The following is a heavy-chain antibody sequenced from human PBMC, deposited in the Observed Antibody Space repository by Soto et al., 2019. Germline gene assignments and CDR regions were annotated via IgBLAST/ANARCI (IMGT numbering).Heavy chain of an antibody. CDR3: ARDGSSTANWIDP. D-gene: IGHD2-2*01. J-gene: IGHJ5*02. Sequence: SETLSLTWRVSDYAFLIGGDYWPWLRQHPGKGLEWIGYIYHTGKTYYNPSLESRVTMPVDTSKNQFSLKLASVTAADTAVYYCARDGSSTANWIDPWGQGTLVTVSA. V-gene: IGHV4-31*02. CDR2: IYHTGKT. CDR1: DYAFLIGGDY.